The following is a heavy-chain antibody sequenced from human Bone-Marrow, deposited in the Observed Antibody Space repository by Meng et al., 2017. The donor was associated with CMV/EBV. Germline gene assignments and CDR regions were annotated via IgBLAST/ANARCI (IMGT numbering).Heavy chain of an antibody. CDR1: GLNFNSW. Sequence: GGSLRLSCAASGLNFNSWMSWVRQAPGKGLEWVAMIKPDEIEIHYVDSVKGRFTISRDNAKKSLYLQMNSLRVEDTAVYFCASLDTATFPGVAHWGQGTRVTGSS. D-gene: IGHD5-18*01. CDR3: ASLDTATFPGVAH. CDR2: IKPDEIEI. J-gene: IGHJ5*02. V-gene: IGHV3-7*01.